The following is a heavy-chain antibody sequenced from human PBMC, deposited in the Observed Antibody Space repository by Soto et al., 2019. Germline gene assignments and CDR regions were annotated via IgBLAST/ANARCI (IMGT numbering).Heavy chain of an antibody. CDR1: GFIFSHYA. Sequence: EVQLLESGGGLVQPGGSLRLSCEASGFIFSHYAMTWVRQAAGKGLEWVSSISGPGGSTYYADSVQGRFTISRDNSKNTLFLQMHSLRADDTALYFCARDERIAVAGTDTWGQGILVTVTS. D-gene: IGHD6-19*01. CDR2: ISGPGGST. V-gene: IGHV3-23*01. CDR3: ARDERIAVAGTDT. J-gene: IGHJ5*02.